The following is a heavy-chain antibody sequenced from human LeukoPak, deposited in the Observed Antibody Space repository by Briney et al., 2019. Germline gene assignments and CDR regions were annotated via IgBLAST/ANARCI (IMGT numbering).Heavy chain of an antibody. CDR2: IKQDGSEK. Sequence: ETLSLTCAVSGGSISSSNWWSWVRQAPGKGLEWVANIKQDGSEKYYVDSVKGRFTISRDNAKNSLYLQMNSLRAEDTAVYYCARDLSGTSTSFDYWGQGTLVTVSS. CDR1: GGSISSSNW. J-gene: IGHJ4*02. CDR3: ARDLSGTSTSFDY. D-gene: IGHD1-1*01. V-gene: IGHV3-7*01.